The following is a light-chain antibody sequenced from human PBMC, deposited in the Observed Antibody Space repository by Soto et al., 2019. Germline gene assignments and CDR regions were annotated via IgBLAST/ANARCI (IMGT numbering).Light chain of an antibody. CDR1: QSISSW. V-gene: IGKV1-5*01. Sequence: DIQMTQSPSTLSASVGDRVTITCRASQSISSWLAWYQQKPGKAPKLLIYDASSLESGVPSRFGGSGSGTEFTLTISSLQPDDFATYYCQQYNSYSRWTFGQGTKVEIK. J-gene: IGKJ1*01. CDR3: QQYNSYSRWT. CDR2: DAS.